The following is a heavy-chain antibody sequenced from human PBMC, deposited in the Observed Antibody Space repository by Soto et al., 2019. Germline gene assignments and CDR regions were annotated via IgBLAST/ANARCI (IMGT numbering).Heavy chain of an antibody. CDR3: ARGSFGLFDY. CDR2: IYYSGST. V-gene: IGHV4-31*03. Sequence: QVQLQESGPGLVKPSQTLSLTCTVSGSSISSGGYNWSWIRQHPGKGLEWIGYIYYSGSTYYNPSLKSRVTISVDTSKNQFSLKLSSVTAADTAVYYCARGSFGLFDYWGQGTLVTVSS. D-gene: IGHD3-3*01. CDR1: GSSISSGGYN. J-gene: IGHJ4*02.